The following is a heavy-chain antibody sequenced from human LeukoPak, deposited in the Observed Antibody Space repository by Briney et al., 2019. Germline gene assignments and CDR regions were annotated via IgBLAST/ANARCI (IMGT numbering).Heavy chain of an antibody. V-gene: IGHV3-30*18. CDR2: ISYDGSGE. J-gene: IGHJ6*02. Sequence: PGGSLRLSCAVSGFTFGNYGMHWVRQAPGKGLEWVALISYDGSGEYYAGSVKGRFTISRDNSKITVYLQMNSLKAEDTAVYYCAKELYNYGDYGAEGLDVGGQGTTVTVS. CDR3: AKELYNYGDYGAEGLDV. D-gene: IGHD4-17*01. CDR1: GFTFGNYG.